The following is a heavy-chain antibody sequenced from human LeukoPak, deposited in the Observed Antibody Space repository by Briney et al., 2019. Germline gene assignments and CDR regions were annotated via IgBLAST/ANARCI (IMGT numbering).Heavy chain of an antibody. CDR3: AKTTARGGYYYYGLDV. Sequence: RQAPGXXXXXXAVISHDGNSKYYADSVKGRFTISRDNSKNTLYLEMNSLRAEDTAVYYCAKTTARGGYYYYGLDVWGQGATVTVSS. CDR2: ISHDGNSK. D-gene: IGHD4-11*01. V-gene: IGHV3-30-3*02. J-gene: IGHJ6*02.